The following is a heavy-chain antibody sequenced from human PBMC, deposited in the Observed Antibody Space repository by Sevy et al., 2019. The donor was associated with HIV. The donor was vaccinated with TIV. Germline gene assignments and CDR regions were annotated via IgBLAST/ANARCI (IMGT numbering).Heavy chain of an antibody. J-gene: IGHJ4*02. D-gene: IGHD3-22*01. CDR1: GFTFGDYA. CDR2: IRSKDNGGAT. V-gene: IGHV3-49*03. Sequence: GESLKISCTGSGFTFGDYAMSWFRQAPGMGLEWVGFIRSKDNGGATEYAASVKGRFTISRDDSKSIADLQMNSLKTEDTAVYYCTRGYYYDSSGYSDYWGQGTLVTVSS. CDR3: TRGYYYDSSGYSDY.